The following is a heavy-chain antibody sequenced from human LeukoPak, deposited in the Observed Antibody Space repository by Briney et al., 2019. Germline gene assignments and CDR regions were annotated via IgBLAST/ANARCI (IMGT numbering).Heavy chain of an antibody. CDR2: ITNSSSTI. V-gene: IGHV3-48*04. J-gene: IGHJ4*02. Sequence: GGSLRLSCAASGFTFSRYSMNWVRQAPGKGLEWVSYITNSSSTIFYADSVKGRFTISRDNAKNSLYLPMSSLRAEDTAVYYCTTAKNDHWGQGTLVTVSS. CDR1: GFTFSRYS. CDR3: TTAKNDH.